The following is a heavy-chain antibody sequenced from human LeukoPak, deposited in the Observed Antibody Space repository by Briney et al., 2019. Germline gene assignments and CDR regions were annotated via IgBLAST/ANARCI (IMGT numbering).Heavy chain of an antibody. CDR3: AQTPTGLFDY. V-gene: IGHV3-23*01. J-gene: IGHJ4*02. CDR2: VSPPGGGT. CDR1: GFTFSNHG. Sequence: GGSLRLSCAASGFTFSNHGMNWVRQAPGKGLEWLSGVSPPGGGTYYADSVKGRFTISRDDSKNTLSLQMNSLRVEDTAVYYCAQTPTGLFDYWGQGTLVTVSS.